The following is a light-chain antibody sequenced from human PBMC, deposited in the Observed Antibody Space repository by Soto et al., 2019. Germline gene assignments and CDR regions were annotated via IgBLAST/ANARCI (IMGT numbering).Light chain of an antibody. CDR2: DVN. V-gene: IGLV2-14*01. CDR3: SSYTSSSTL. Sequence: QSVLTQPRSVSGSPGQSVTISCTGTSSDVGGYNYVSWYQQHPGKAPKLMIYDVNNRPSGVSSRFSGSKSGNTASLTISGLQAEDEADYYCSSYTSSSTLFGTGTKVTVL. J-gene: IGLJ1*01. CDR1: SSDVGGYNY.